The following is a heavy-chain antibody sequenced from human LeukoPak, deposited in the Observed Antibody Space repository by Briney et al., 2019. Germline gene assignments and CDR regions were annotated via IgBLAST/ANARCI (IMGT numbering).Heavy chain of an antibody. V-gene: IGHV3-23*01. Sequence: GGSLRLSCAASGFTFSSYEMNWARQAPGKGLEWVSAISGSGGSTYYADSVKGRFTISRDNSKNTLYLQMNSLRAEDTAVYYCARDRYSYGYSAFGYWGQGTLVTVSS. CDR2: ISGSGGST. J-gene: IGHJ4*02. CDR1: GFTFSSYE. D-gene: IGHD5-18*01. CDR3: ARDRYSYGYSAFGY.